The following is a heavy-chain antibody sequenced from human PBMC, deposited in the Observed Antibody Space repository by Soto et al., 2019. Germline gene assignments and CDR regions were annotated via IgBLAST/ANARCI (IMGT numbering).Heavy chain of an antibody. D-gene: IGHD3-16*01. CDR2: INHSGST. CDR3: ARLISLYYDDVWAPGYNGMDV. J-gene: IGHJ6*02. V-gene: IGHV4-34*01. Sequence: QVQLQQWGAGLLKPSETLSLTCAVFGGSFSGYYWSWIRQPPGKGLEWIGEINHSGSTNYNPSLKSRLTISVDTSKNQFSLKLSSVTAADTAVYYCARLISLYYDDVWAPGYNGMDVWGQGTTVTVSS. CDR1: GGSFSGYY.